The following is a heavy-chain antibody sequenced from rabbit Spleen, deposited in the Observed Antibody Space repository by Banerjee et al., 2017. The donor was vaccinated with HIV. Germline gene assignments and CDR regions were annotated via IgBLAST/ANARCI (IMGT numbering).Heavy chain of an antibody. CDR2: IKAGSGGSA. CDR3: ARDDISRSNWYFSL. Sequence: QSLEESGGDLVKPGASLTLTCTASGFSFSNSDYMCWVRQAPGKGLEWIACIKAGSGGSAYYASWAKGRFTISKTSSTTVTLQMTSLTAADTATYFCARDDISRSNWYFSLWGPGTLVTVS. V-gene: IGHV1S40*01. D-gene: IGHD1-1*01. J-gene: IGHJ4*01. CDR1: GFSFSNSDY.